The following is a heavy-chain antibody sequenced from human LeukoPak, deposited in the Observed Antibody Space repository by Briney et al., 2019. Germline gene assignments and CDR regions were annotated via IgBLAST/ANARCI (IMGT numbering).Heavy chain of an antibody. J-gene: IGHJ4*02. D-gene: IGHD6-13*01. CDR1: GFTFSSYS. CDR2: ISSSSTYI. CDR3: ASQYSSSRIFDD. V-gene: IGHV3-21*01. Sequence: PGGSLRLSCAASGFTFSSYSMNWVRQAPGKGLEWVSSISSSSTYIYYADSVKGRFTVSRDNAKNSLYLQMNSLRAEDTAVYFCASQYSSSRIFDDWGQGTLVTVSS.